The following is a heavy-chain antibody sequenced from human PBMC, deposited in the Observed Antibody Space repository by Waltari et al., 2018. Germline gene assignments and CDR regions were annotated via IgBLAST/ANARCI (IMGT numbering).Heavy chain of an antibody. D-gene: IGHD3-22*01. CDR2: INHSGST. V-gene: IGHV4-34*01. Sequence: QVQLQQWGAGLLKPSETLSLTCAVYGGSFSGYYWSWIRQPPGKGLEWIGEINHSGSTNYNPSLKSRVTISVDTSKNQFSLKLSSVTAADTAVYYCARRITMIVVVINWFDPWGQGTLV. J-gene: IGHJ5*02. CDR3: ARRITMIVVVINWFDP. CDR1: GGSFSGYY.